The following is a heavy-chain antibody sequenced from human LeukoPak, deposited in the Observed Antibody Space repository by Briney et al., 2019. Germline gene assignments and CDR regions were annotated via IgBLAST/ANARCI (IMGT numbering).Heavy chain of an antibody. Sequence: SETLSLTCAVSGDSLNTNTWWSWVRPPPGKGLEWTGEIFHSGGTNYHPSLESRLTISMDKSKNSFSLRLTSVTAADTAVYYCAGEIFGARAFQYWGQGILATVSS. V-gene: IGHV4-4*02. J-gene: IGHJ4*02. CDR3: AGEIFGARAFQY. CDR2: IFHSGGT. CDR1: GDSLNTNTW. D-gene: IGHD3-3*01.